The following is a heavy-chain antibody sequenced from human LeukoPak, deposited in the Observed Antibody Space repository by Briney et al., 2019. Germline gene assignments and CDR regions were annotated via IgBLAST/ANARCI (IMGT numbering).Heavy chain of an antibody. Sequence: GGSLRLSCAASGFTFSSYSMNWVRQAPGKGLEWVSVIYSGGSKYYADSVKGRFTISRDNYKNTLYLQMNSLRAEDTAVYYCARGRPYWYFDLWGRGTLVTVSP. J-gene: IGHJ2*01. CDR2: IYSGGSK. CDR3: ARGRPYWYFDL. CDR1: GFTFSSYS. V-gene: IGHV3-53*01.